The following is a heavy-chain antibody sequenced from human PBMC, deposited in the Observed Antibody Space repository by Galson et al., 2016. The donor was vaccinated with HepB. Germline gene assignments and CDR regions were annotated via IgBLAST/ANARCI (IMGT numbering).Heavy chain of an antibody. CDR2: INPNTGDT. J-gene: IGHJ4*02. Sequence: SVKVSCKASGYTFTGYYIHWVRQAPGHGPEWMGWINPNTGDTNYAQKFQGRVTMTRDTSINTAYMELSRLRYDDTALYYCARLFIVGSATSFDHWGQGTLVTVSS. CDR3: ARLFIVGSATSFDH. CDR1: GYTFTGYY. D-gene: IGHD1-26*01. V-gene: IGHV1-2*02.